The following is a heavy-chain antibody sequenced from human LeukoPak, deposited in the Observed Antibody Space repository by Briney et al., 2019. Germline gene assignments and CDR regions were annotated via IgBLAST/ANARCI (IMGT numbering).Heavy chain of an antibody. D-gene: IGHD6-13*01. CDR1: GYTFTGYY. J-gene: IGHJ5*02. CDR2: INPNSGGT. CDR3: ARERRAATAAGTLFNWFDP. V-gene: IGHV1-2*02. Sequence: GASVKVSCKASGYTFTGYYMHWVRQAPGQGLEWMGWINPNSGGTNYAQKFQGRVTMTRDTSISTAYMELSRLRSDDTAVYYCARERRAATAAGTLFNWFDPWGQGTLVTVSS.